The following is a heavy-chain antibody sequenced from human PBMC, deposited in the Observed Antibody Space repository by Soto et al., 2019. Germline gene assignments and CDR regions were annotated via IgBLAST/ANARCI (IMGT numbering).Heavy chain of an antibody. V-gene: IGHV3-21*01. Sequence: EVPLVESGGGLVKPGGSLRLSCAASGFNFSSYSMNWVRQAPGKGLEWVSSISRSSSNIYYVDSVKGRFTISRDNAKNSLYLQMNSLSAEDTAVYYCARDLKVAAAGTGYYYYGMDVWGQGTTVTVSS. D-gene: IGHD6-13*01. CDR3: ARDLKVAAAGTGYYYYGMDV. J-gene: IGHJ6*02. CDR2: ISRSSSNI. CDR1: GFNFSSYS.